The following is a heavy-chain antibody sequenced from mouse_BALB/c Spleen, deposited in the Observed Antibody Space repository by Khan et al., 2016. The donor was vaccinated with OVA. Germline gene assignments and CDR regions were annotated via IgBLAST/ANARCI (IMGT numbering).Heavy chain of an antibody. Sequence: QVQLKQSGPGLVAPSQSPSITCTVSGFSLTSYGVHWVRQPPGKGLEWLGVIWAGGSTNNNSALMYRLSITKDNSKSQVFLKMNSLQTDDTAMYYCARLEDIWGQGTTLTVSS. CDR3: ARLEDI. CDR1: GFSLTSYG. V-gene: IGHV2-9*02. D-gene: IGHD1-3*01. J-gene: IGHJ2*01. CDR2: IWAGGST.